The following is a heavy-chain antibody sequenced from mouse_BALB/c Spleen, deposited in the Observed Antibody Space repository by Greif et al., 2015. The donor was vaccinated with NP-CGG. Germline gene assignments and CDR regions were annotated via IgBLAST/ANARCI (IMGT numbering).Heavy chain of an antibody. CDR1: GYTFTSYW. CDR2: IYPGSGST. D-gene: IGHD2-1*01. Sequence: LQQSGSELVRPGASVKLSCKASGYTFTSYWMHWVKQRPGQGLEWIGNIYPGSGSTNYDEKFKSKATLTVDTSSSTAYMQLSSPTSEGSAVYYCTRLGNYGYWGQGTTLTVSS. V-gene: IGHV1S22*01. CDR3: TRLGNYGY. J-gene: IGHJ2*01.